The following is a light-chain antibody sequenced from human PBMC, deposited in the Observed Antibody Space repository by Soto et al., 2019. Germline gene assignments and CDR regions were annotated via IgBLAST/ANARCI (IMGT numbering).Light chain of an antibody. CDR3: QQYSSSPPLT. Sequence: EIVLTQSPGTLSLSPGERATLSCRASQSVSSSYLAWYQQKPGQAPRLLIYGASSRATGIPDRFSGSGSGTEFTLTIRRLEPEDFAVYYCQQYSSSPPLTFGGGTKVEIK. V-gene: IGKV3-20*01. CDR1: QSVSSSY. J-gene: IGKJ4*01. CDR2: GAS.